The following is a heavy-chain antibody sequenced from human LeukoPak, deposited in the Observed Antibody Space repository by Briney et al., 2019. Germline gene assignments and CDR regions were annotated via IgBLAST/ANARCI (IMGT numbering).Heavy chain of an antibody. D-gene: IGHD2-21*01. CDR1: GSSFTSYW. Sequence: GAPLQISCEGSGSSFTSYWIGWGRQLPGKGLEWMGIIYPGDSDTIYSPSFKGQVTISADKSISTSYLQWTSLKAADTAIYYCARRGEYWDDYWGQGTLVTVS. CDR2: IYPGDSDT. J-gene: IGHJ4*02. CDR3: ARRGEYWDDY. V-gene: IGHV5-51*01.